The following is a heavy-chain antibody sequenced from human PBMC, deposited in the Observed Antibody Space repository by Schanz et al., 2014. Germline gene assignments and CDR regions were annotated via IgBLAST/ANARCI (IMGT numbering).Heavy chain of an antibody. Sequence: EVQLVESGGGLVQPGGSLRLSCAASGFTFSNYWMSWVRQAPGKGLEWVSVIYSDGRTYYGDSVKGRFTISRDNAKSSVYLQMNSLRAEDTAVYYCARSGVDVWGQGTTVTVSS. CDR3: ARSGVDV. CDR2: IYSDGRT. D-gene: IGHD3-10*01. V-gene: IGHV3-66*01. CDR1: GFTFSNYW. J-gene: IGHJ6*02.